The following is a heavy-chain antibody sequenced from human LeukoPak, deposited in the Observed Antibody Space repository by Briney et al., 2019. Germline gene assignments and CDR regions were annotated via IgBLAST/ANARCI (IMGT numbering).Heavy chain of an antibody. CDR3: ARAGITMVRGVNRGTTFDY. D-gene: IGHD3-10*01. Sequence: SETLSLTCAVYGGSSSGYYWSWIRQPPGKGLEWIGEINHSGSTNYNPSLKSRVTISVDTSKNQFSLKLSSVTAADTAVYYCARAGITMVRGVNRGTTFDYWGQGTLVTVSS. V-gene: IGHV4-34*01. CDR2: INHSGST. J-gene: IGHJ4*02. CDR1: GGSSSGYY.